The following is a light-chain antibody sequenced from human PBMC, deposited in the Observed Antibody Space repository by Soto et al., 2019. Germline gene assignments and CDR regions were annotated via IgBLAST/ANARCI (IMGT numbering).Light chain of an antibody. V-gene: IGKV3-20*01. CDR1: QSVSSSY. J-gene: IGKJ1*01. Sequence: EILLTQSPGTLSLSRGERATLSCRASQSVSSSYLAWYQQKPGRAPRLLIDGASSRATGIPDRFSGSGSGTDFTLTISRLEPEDFAVYYCQQYGSSGTFGQGTKVDIK. CDR2: GAS. CDR3: QQYGSSGT.